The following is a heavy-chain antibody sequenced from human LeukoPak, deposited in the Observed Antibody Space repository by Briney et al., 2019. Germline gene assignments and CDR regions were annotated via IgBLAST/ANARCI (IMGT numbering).Heavy chain of an antibody. V-gene: IGHV3-66*02. J-gene: IGHJ5*02. CDR2: IYSGGST. Sequence: GGSLRLSCAASGFTLSSNYMSWVRQAPGKGLEWVSVIYSGGSTYYSDSVKGRFTISRDNCKNTLYLQMNSLRAEDTAVYDCAREHYGFWSGYPKNWFDPWGQGTLVTVSS. D-gene: IGHD3-3*01. CDR3: AREHYGFWSGYPKNWFDP. CDR1: GFTLSSNY.